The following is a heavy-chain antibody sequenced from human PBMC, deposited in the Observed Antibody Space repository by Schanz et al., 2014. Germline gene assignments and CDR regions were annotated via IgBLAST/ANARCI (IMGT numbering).Heavy chain of an antibody. V-gene: IGHV3-23*01. CDR2: LSGSGAGT. Sequence: EVQLLESGGGLVQPGGSLRLSCAASGFSFSIFAMTWVRQAPGQGLEWVSTLSGSGAGTFYADSVKGRFTISRDNSENTLYLQMNSLRAEDTAVYYCARDHQWLARYYMDVWGKGTTVNVSS. D-gene: IGHD6-19*01. CDR3: ARDHQWLARYYMDV. J-gene: IGHJ6*03. CDR1: GFSFSIFA.